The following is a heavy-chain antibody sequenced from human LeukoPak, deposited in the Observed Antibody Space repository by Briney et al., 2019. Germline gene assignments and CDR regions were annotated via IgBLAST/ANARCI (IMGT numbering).Heavy chain of an antibody. Sequence: GGSLRLSCAASGFTFSSYAMHWVRQAPGKGLEWVAVISYDGSNKYYADSVKGRFTISRDNSKNTLYLQMNSLRAEDTAVYYCASLDGYNNDAFDIWGQGTMVTVSS. J-gene: IGHJ3*02. CDR3: ASLDGYNNDAFDI. CDR2: ISYDGSNK. V-gene: IGHV3-30*04. D-gene: IGHD5-24*01. CDR1: GFTFSSYA.